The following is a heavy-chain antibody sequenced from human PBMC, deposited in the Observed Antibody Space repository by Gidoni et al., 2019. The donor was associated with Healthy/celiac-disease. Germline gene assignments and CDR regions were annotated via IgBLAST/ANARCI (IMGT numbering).Heavy chain of an antibody. V-gene: IGHV4-39*01. J-gene: IGHJ5*02. D-gene: IGHD6-13*01. CDR3: ARTIGYSSYNWFDP. CDR1: GGSISSSSYY. CDR2: IYYSGST. Sequence: QLQLQESGPGLVKPSETLSLTCTVSGGSISSSSYYWGWIRQPPGKGLEWIGSIYYSGSTYYNPSLKSRVTISVDTSKNQFSLKLSSVTAADTAVYYCARTIGYSSYNWFDPWGQGTLVTVSS.